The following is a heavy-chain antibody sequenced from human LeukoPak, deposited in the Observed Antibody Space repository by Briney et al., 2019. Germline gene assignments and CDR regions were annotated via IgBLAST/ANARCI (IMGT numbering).Heavy chain of an antibody. D-gene: IGHD6-13*01. CDR1: GGSISSYY. CDR2: IYYSGST. CDR3: ARRPAYSSSWGFDY. V-gene: IGHV4-39*01. Sequence: SETLSLTCTVSGGSISSYYWGWIRQPPGKGLEWIASIYYSGSTYYNPSLKSRVTISVDTSKNQFSLKLSSVTAADTAVYYCARRPAYSSSWGFDYWGQGTLVTVSS. J-gene: IGHJ4*02.